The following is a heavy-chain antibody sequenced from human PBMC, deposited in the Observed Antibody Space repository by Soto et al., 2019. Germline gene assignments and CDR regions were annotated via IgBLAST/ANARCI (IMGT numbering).Heavy chain of an antibody. CDR1: GFSLSTNGVG. CDR3: AHVEGAVTRG. V-gene: IGHV2-5*02. D-gene: IGHD4-17*01. CDR2: IYWDDDK. J-gene: IGHJ4*02. Sequence: QITLKESGPPLVKPTQTLTLTCTFSGFSLSTNGVGVGWIRQPPGKALEWLALIYWDDDKHYSPSLKSRLTITKDAAKDQVVLTMTNMDAVDTGTYYCAHVEGAVTRGWGQGTLVTV.